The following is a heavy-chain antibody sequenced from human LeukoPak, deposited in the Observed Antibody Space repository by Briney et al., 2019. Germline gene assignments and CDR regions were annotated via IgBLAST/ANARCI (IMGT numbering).Heavy chain of an antibody. D-gene: IGHD2-15*01. CDR2: ISGSAGST. CDR1: GFTFSTYA. Sequence: PGGSLRLSCAASGFTFSTYAMSWVRQAPGKGLEWVSVISGSAGSTYYADSVKGRFTISRDNSKNTLYLQMNSLRAEDTAVYYCAKGDCSSGSCYFDYWGQGSQVTVSS. V-gene: IGHV3-23*01. J-gene: IGHJ4*02. CDR3: AKGDCSSGSCYFDY.